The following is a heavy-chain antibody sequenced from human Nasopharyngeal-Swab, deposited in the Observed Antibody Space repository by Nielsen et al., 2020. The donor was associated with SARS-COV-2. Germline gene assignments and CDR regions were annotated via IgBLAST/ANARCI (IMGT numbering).Heavy chain of an antibody. CDR3: ARDGLDYDFWSAYFMDV. D-gene: IGHD3-3*01. J-gene: IGHJ6*02. Sequence: GSLRLSCAASGFTFSNYNLNWVRQAPGKGLEWVSSISSSSTYIYYADSVKGRFTISRDNTKNSLYLQMNSLRAEDTALYYCARDGLDYDFWSAYFMDVWGQGTTVIVSS. CDR1: GFTFSNYN. CDR2: ISSSSTYI. V-gene: IGHV3-21*01.